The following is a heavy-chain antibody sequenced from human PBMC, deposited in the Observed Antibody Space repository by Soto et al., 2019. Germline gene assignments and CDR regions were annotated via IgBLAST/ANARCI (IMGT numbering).Heavy chain of an antibody. Sequence: QVQLVESGGGLVKPGGSLRLSCAASGFTFSDYYMSWVGQAPGKGLEWVSYISSSSSYTNYADSVKGRFTISRDNAKNSLYLQMNSLRAEDTAVYYCARAVVVTAIAYYFDYWGQGTLVTVSS. D-gene: IGHD2-21*02. CDR3: ARAVVVTAIAYYFDY. CDR1: GFTFSDYY. V-gene: IGHV3-11*05. J-gene: IGHJ4*02. CDR2: ISSSSSYT.